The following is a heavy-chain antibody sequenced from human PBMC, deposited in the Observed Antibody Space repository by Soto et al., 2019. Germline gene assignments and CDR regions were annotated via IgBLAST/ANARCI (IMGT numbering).Heavy chain of an antibody. V-gene: IGHV1-69*12. J-gene: IGHJ6*02. D-gene: IGHD6-6*01. CDR2: IIPIFGTA. Sequence: QVQLVQSGAEVKKPGSSVKVSCKASGGTFSSYAISWVRQAPGQGLEWMGGIIPIFGTANYAQKFQGRVTITADESTSTTYRELSSLRSEDTAVYYCATYSSSSAHHYYGMDVWGQGTTVTVSS. CDR3: ATYSSSSAHHYYGMDV. CDR1: GGTFSSYA.